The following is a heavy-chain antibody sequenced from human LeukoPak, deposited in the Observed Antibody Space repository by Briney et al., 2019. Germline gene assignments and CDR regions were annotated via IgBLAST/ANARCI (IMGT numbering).Heavy chain of an antibody. V-gene: IGHV1-24*01. CDR1: GYTLTELS. D-gene: IGHD5-12*01. J-gene: IGHJ5*02. Sequence: ASVKVSCKVSGYTLTELSMHWVRQAPGKGLEWMGGFDPEDGETIYAQKFQGRVTMTKDTSTDTAYMELSSLRSEDTAVYYCATLRGYSHLGRFDPWGQGTLVTVSS. CDR3: ATLRGYSHLGRFDP. CDR2: FDPEDGET.